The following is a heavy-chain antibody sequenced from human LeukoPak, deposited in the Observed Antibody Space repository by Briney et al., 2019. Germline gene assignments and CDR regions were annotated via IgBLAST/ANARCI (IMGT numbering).Heavy chain of an antibody. D-gene: IGHD3-22*01. J-gene: IGHJ5*02. CDR2: IKQDGSEK. CDR1: GFTFSSYW. Sequence: PGGSLRLPCAASGFTFSSYWMSWVRQAPGKGLEWVANIKQDGSEKYYVDSVKGRFTISRDNAKNSLYLQMNSLRAEDTAVYYCARYWAYYYDSSGYYDEGGWFDPWGQGTLVTVSS. CDR3: ARYWAYYYDSSGYYDEGGWFDP. V-gene: IGHV3-7*01.